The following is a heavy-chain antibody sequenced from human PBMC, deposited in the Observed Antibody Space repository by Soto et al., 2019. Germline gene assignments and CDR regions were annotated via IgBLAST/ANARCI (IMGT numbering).Heavy chain of an antibody. CDR1: GYTLTELS. D-gene: IGHD2-2*01. CDR3: ARDPPRYCSSTSCSIYGIDV. CDR2: FDPEDGET. Sequence: GASVKVSCKVSGYTLTELSMHWVRQAPGKGLEWMGGFDPEDGETIYAQKFQGRVTMTEDTSTDTAYMELSSLRSEDTAVYYCARDPPRYCSSTSCSIYGIDVWGQGTTVTVSS. V-gene: IGHV1-24*01. J-gene: IGHJ6*02.